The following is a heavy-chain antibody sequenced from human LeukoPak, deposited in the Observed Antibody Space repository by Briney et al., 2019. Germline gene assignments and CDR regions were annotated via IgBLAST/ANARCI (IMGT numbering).Heavy chain of an antibody. V-gene: IGHV3-7*01. CDR1: GFTFSKYW. D-gene: IGHD6-19*01. J-gene: IGHJ4*02. CDR2: IKADGSEK. CDR3: ARRDSGQSGGPTTPDY. Sequence: GGSLRLSCAASGFTFSKYWMTWVRQAAGKGLEWVASIKADGSEKFYVDFVTGRFSISRDNAKNSLYLQMDNVRGEDTAVYFCARRDSGQSGGPTTPDYWGQGTLVTVSS.